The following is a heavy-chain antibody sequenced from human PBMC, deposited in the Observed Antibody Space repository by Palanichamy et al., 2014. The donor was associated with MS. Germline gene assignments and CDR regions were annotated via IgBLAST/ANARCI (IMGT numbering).Heavy chain of an antibody. CDR1: GDTFTSYN. CDR2: ISAYNGIT. V-gene: IGHV1-18*01. Sequence: QVQLVQSEAEVKKPGASVKVSCKASGDTFTSYNINWVRQAPGQGLEWMGWISAYNGITNYAQRFQGRATMTTDTSTSTAYMELRSLRSDDTAVYYCASSVGSGYYYYYMDVWGKGTTVTVSS. J-gene: IGHJ6*03. CDR3: ASSVGSGYYYYYMDV. D-gene: IGHD6-25*01.